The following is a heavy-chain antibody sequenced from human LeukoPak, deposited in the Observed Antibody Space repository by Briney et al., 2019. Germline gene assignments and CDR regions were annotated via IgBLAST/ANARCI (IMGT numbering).Heavy chain of an antibody. CDR1: GYSCTSYW. Sequence: GESLKISCKGSGYSCTSYWIGWVRQRPGKGLEWMGTIYPGDSDTRYSPSFQGKVTISADKSISTAYLQWSSLKASDTAMYYCARHNHISAFDIWGQGTMVTVSS. D-gene: IGHD1-14*01. V-gene: IGHV5-51*01. J-gene: IGHJ3*02. CDR2: IYPGDSDT. CDR3: ARHNHISAFDI.